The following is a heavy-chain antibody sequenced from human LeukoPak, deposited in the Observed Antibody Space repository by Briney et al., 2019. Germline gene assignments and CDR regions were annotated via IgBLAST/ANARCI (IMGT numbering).Heavy chain of an antibody. CDR3: AKAGDRYNFGY. CDR1: GFTFSSYG. CDR2: ISYDGSNK. J-gene: IGHJ4*02. Sequence: GGSLRLSCAASGFTFSSYGMHWVRQAPGKGLEWVAVISYDGSNKYYADSVKGRFTISRDNSKNTLYLQMNSLRAEDTAVYYCAKAGDRYNFGYWGQGTLVTVSS. D-gene: IGHD5-24*01. V-gene: IGHV3-30*18.